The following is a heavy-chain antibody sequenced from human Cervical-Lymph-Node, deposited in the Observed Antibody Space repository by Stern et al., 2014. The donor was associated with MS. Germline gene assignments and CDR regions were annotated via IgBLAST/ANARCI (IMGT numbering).Heavy chain of an antibody. Sequence: QVQLVQSGPGLVKPSETLSLTCTVSGGSISSSSYYWGWIRQPPGKGLEWIGSIYYSGSTYYNPSLKSRVTLSVDTSKNQFSLKLSSVPAADTAVYYCARHESIAVSDYWGQGTLVTVSS. J-gene: IGHJ4*02. CDR2: IYYSGST. CDR1: GGSISSSSYY. V-gene: IGHV4-39*01. CDR3: ARHESIAVSDY. D-gene: IGHD6-19*01.